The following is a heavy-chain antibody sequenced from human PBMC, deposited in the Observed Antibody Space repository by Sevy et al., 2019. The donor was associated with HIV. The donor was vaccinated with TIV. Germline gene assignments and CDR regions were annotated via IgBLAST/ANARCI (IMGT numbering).Heavy chain of an antibody. V-gene: IGHV4-39*01. D-gene: IGHD3-10*01. CDR3: ARRVWLGESRAFDY. J-gene: IGHJ4*02. Sequence: SETLSLTCTVSGGSISSSSYYWGWIRQPPGKGLEWIGSIYYSGSTYYNPSLKSRVTISVDTSKNQFSLKLSSVTAADTAVYYCARRVWLGESRAFDYWGQGTLVTVSS. CDR2: IYYSGST. CDR1: GGSISSSSYY.